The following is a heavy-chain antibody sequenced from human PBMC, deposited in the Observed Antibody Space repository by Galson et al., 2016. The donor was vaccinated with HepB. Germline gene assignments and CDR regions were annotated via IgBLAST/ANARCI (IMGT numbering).Heavy chain of an antibody. V-gene: IGHV3-23*01. CDR2: IGGSGGIT. CDR1: GSTFSSTD. J-gene: IGHJ3*02. Sequence: SLRLSCAVSGSTFSSTDLSWVRQAPGQGLEWVSHIGGSGGITYYADSVRGRFIITRDDSKSTLYLQMNSLRDDDTAVYYCAGAWIWGQGTKVTVSS. CDR3: AGAWI.